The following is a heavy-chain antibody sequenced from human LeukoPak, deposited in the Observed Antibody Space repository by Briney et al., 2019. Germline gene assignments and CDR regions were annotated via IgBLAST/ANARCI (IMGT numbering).Heavy chain of an antibody. Sequence: KASETLSLTCTVSGGSISSSSYYWGWIRQPPGKGLEWIGSIYYSGSTYYNPSLKSRVTISVDTSKNQFSLKLSSVTAADTAVYYCARECGGDCYDAFDIWGQGTMVTVSS. CDR3: ARECGGDCYDAFDI. J-gene: IGHJ3*02. D-gene: IGHD2-21*02. CDR2: IYYSGST. CDR1: GGSISSSSYY. V-gene: IGHV4-39*02.